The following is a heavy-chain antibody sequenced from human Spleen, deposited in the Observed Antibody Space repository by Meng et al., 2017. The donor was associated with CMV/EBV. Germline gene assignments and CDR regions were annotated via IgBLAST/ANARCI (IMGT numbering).Heavy chain of an antibody. J-gene: IGHJ4*02. Sequence: GESLKISCAASGFTFSSYAMSWVRQAPGKGLEWVSSITGSSAYMYYADSVRGRLTISRDNAQNSLYLQMNSLRVEDTAVYYCAREVGSGWRYFDCWGQGTLVTVSS. V-gene: IGHV3-21*01. D-gene: IGHD6-25*01. CDR2: ITGSSAYM. CDR3: AREVGSGWRYFDC. CDR1: GFTFSSYA.